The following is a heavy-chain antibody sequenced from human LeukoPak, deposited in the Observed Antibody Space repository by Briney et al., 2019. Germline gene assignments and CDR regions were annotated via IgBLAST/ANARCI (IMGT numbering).Heavy chain of an antibody. D-gene: IGHD6-19*01. Sequence: GASVKVSCKVSVSTLTELSMHWVRQAPGKGLEWMGGFDPEDGETIYAQKFQGRVTLTEDTSTDTAYMELSSLRSEDTDVYYCATDHAGAGTLGDYWGQGTLVTVSS. CDR2: FDPEDGET. V-gene: IGHV1-24*01. J-gene: IGHJ4*02. CDR1: VSTLTELS. CDR3: ATDHAGAGTLGDY.